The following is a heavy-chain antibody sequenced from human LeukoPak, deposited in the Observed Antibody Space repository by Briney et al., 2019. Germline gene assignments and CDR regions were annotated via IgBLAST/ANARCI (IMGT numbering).Heavy chain of an antibody. J-gene: IGHJ4*02. Sequence: ASVKVSCKASGYTFTNYYMHWVRQAPGQGLEWMGIINPSGGTTNYAQKFQGRITMTRDTSTSTVYVELTSLRSEGTAVYYCATIEAAGSSFDYWGQGTLVTVSS. CDR2: INPSGGTT. V-gene: IGHV1-46*01. D-gene: IGHD6-13*01. CDR1: GYTFTNYY. CDR3: ATIEAAGSSFDY.